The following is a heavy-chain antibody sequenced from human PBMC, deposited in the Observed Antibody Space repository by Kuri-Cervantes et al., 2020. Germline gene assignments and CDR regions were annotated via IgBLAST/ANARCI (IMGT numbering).Heavy chain of an antibody. CDR2: IYYSGST. Sequence: GSLRLSCTVSGGSISSYYWSWIRQPPGKGLEWIGYIYYSGSTNYNPSLKSRVTISVDTSKNQFSLKLSYVTAADTAVYYCARAPRRQDAFDIWGQGTMVTVSS. J-gene: IGHJ3*02. CDR3: ARAPRRQDAFDI. V-gene: IGHV4-59*01. D-gene: IGHD1-14*01. CDR1: GGSISSYY.